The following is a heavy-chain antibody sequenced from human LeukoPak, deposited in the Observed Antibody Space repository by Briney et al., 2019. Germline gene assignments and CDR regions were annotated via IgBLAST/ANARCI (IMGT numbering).Heavy chain of an antibody. CDR3: ARDPSYYYDSSGYERFFDY. Sequence: GGSLRLSCAVPGFTLSGFGMTWVRRAPGTGLEWVSYISSTGNAIDYADSVKGRFTISRDNAKNALYLQMDSLRAEDTALYHCARDPSYYYDSSGYERFFDYWGQGTLVTVSS. CDR2: ISSTGNAI. V-gene: IGHV3-48*01. CDR1: GFTLSGFG. J-gene: IGHJ4*02. D-gene: IGHD3-22*01.